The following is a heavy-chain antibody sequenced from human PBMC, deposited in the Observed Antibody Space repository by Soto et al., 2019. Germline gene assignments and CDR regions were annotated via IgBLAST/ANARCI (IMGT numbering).Heavy chain of an antibody. Sequence: SETLSLTCDVSVEPMTGGYYWGWIRQSPGKGLEWIGSIYYGGTTYYNPSLRSRLAISIDTSKNQFPLRLSSVTAADTALYYCARGWYYFDFWGQGTLVTVSS. J-gene: IGHJ4*02. V-gene: IGHV4-38-2*01. CDR2: IYYGGTT. D-gene: IGHD2-15*01. CDR3: ARGWYYFDF. CDR1: VEPMTGGYY.